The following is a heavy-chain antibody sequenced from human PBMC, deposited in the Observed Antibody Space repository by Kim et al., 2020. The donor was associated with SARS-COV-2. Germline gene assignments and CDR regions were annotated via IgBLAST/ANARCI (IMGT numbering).Heavy chain of an antibody. CDR3: ARDRRVYFDY. V-gene: IGHV4-61*02. Sequence: SETLSLTCTVSGGSISSGSYYWSWIRQPAGKGLEWIGRIYTSGSTNYNPSLKSRVTISVDTSKNQFSLKLSSVTAADTAVYYCARDRRVYFDYWGQGTLVTVSS. J-gene: IGHJ4*02. CDR2: IYTSGST. CDR1: GGSISSGSYY.